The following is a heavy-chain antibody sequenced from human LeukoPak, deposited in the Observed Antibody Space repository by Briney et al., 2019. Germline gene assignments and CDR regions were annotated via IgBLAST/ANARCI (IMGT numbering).Heavy chain of an antibody. Sequence: KPSETLFLTCTVSGGSISSRSYYWSWIRQSPEKGLEWIGEINHSGDTNYNPSLKSRVTISIDTSKNQFSLKLTSVTAADTAVYYCARHRGLHYWGQGTLVTVSS. CDR1: GGSISSRSYY. J-gene: IGHJ4*02. CDR2: INHSGDT. CDR3: ARHRGLHY. D-gene: IGHD3-10*01. V-gene: IGHV4-39*01.